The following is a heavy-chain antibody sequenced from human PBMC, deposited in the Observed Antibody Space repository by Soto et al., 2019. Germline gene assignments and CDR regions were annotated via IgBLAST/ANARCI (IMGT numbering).Heavy chain of an antibody. CDR1: GGSISSYY. CDR2: IYYSGST. CDR3: ARSELQYRALYYFDY. Sequence: SETLSLTCTVSGGSISSYYWSWIRQPPGKGLEWIGYIYYSGSTNYNPSLKSRVTISVDTSKNQFSLKLSSVTAADTAVYYCARSELQYRALYYFDYWGQGTLVTVSS. V-gene: IGHV4-59*01. J-gene: IGHJ4*02. D-gene: IGHD1-26*01.